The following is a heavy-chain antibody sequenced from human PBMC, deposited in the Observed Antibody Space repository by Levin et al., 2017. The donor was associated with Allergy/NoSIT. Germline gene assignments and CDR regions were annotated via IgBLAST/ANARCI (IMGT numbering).Heavy chain of an antibody. Sequence: SQTLSLTCTVSGGSISGYYWSWIRQPPGKGLDWIGYIYYSGSTNYNPSLKSRVTISVDTSKNQFSLKLSSVTATDTAVYYCARQRRGYSGYDYFDYWGQGTLVTV. J-gene: IGHJ4*02. CDR1: GGSISGYY. CDR3: ARQRRGYSGYDYFDY. CDR2: IYYSGST. D-gene: IGHD5-12*01. V-gene: IGHV4-59*08.